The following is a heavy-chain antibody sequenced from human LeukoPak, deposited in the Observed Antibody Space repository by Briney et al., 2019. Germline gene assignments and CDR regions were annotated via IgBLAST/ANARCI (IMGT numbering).Heavy chain of an antibody. D-gene: IGHD2-15*01. Sequence: SETLSLTCAVYGGSFSGYYWSWISQPPGKGLEWIGEINHSGSTNYNPSLKSRVTISVDTSKNQFSLKLSSVTAADTAVYYCAEAPKYCSGGSCYSFYFDYWGQGTLVTVSS. J-gene: IGHJ4*02. CDR1: GGSFSGYY. CDR2: INHSGST. CDR3: AEAPKYCSGGSCYSFYFDY. V-gene: IGHV4-34*01.